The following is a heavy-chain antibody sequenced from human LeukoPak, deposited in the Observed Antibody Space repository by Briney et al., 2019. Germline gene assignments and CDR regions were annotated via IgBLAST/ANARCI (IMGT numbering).Heavy chain of an antibody. CDR2: ISSSSSYI. Sequence: GGSLRLSCAASGFTFSSYSMNWVRQAPGKGLEWVSSISSSSSYIYYADSVKGRFTISRDNAKNSLYLQMNSLRAEDTAVYYCAREIDDSSGGLFDYWGQGTLVTVSS. CDR1: GFTFSSYS. D-gene: IGHD3-22*01. CDR3: AREIDDSSGGLFDY. V-gene: IGHV3-21*01. J-gene: IGHJ4*02.